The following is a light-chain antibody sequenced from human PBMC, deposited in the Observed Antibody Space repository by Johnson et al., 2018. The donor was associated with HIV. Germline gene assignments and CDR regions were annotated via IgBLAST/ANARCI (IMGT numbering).Light chain of an antibody. J-gene: IGLJ1*01. Sequence: SVLTQPPSVSAPPGQKVTISCSGSSSNIGNNLASWYQQLPGTAPKLLIYANNKRPSGIPDRFSGSKSGTSATLGITGLQTGDEADYYCGTWDNGLSAYVFGTGTKGTVL. CDR1: SSNIGNNL. V-gene: IGLV1-51*02. CDR2: ANN. CDR3: GTWDNGLSAYV.